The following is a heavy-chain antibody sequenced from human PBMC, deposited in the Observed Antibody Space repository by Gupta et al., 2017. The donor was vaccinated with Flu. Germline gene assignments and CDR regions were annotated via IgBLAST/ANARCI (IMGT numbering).Heavy chain of an antibody. CDR2: ISSSGSYK. CDR1: GFSFNTYY. J-gene: IGHJ6*02. CDR3: ARGSGVAVAGTYYYYGLDV. Sequence: EVQLVESGGGLVKPGGSLRLSCAASGFSFNTYYMTCVRQAPGKGLEWVSFISSSGSYKYYADSVKGRFTISRDNPKNSLSLQMNSLRAEDTAVYYCARGSGVAVAGTYYYYGLDVWGQGTTVTVSS. D-gene: IGHD6-19*01. V-gene: IGHV3-21*01.